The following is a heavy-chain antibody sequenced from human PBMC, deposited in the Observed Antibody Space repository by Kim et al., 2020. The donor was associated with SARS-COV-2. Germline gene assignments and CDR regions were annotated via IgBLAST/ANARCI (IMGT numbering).Heavy chain of an antibody. D-gene: IGHD3-16*01. V-gene: IGHV1-46*01. CDR3: ARSRIMITFGPPDAFDI. J-gene: IGHJ3*02. Sequence: FQGRVTMTRETSTSTVYMELSSLGSEDTAVYYCARSRIMITFGPPDAFDIWGQGTMVTVSS.